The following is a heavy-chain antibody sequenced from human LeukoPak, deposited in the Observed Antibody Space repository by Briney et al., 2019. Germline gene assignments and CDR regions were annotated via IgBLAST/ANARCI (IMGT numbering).Heavy chain of an antibody. J-gene: IGHJ3*02. V-gene: IGHV3-7*02. D-gene: IGHD1-1*01. Sequence: KTGGSLRLSCAAPGFTLSSYRMSSVRQPPGKGLERVPNIKQDGSEKYYVDSVKGRFTISRDNAKNSLYLQMNSLRAEDTAVYYCARGRPLPLERPGAFDIWGQGAMVTVSS. CDR2: IKQDGSEK. CDR1: GFTLSSYR. CDR3: ARGRPLPLERPGAFDI.